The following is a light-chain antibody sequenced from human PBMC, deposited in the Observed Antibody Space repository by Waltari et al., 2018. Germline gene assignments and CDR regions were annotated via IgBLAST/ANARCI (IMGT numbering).Light chain of an antibody. CDR3: QQLHSYPRA. V-gene: IGKV1-13*02. Sequence: AIQVTQSPSSLSASVGDRVTITCRASQDLENWLAWYQQKPGKATNLLIYGASVLESGVPSRFSGSGSGTDFTLTISSLQPEDFATYYCQQLHSYPRAFGGGTKVESK. J-gene: IGKJ4*01. CDR1: QDLENW. CDR2: GAS.